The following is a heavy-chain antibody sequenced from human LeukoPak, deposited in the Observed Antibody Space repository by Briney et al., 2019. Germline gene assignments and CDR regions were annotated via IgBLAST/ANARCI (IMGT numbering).Heavy chain of an antibody. CDR1: GGSISSGSYY. J-gene: IGHJ6*03. CDR2: IYTSGST. D-gene: IGHD6-25*01. CDR3: ARVGAAGPYYYYYMDV. Sequence: SETLSLTCTVSGGSISSGSYYWSWIRQPAGKGLEWIGRIYTSGSTNYNPSLKSRVTISVDTSKNQFSLKLSSVTAADTAVYYCARVGAAGPYYYYYMDVWGKGTTVTVSS. V-gene: IGHV4-61*02.